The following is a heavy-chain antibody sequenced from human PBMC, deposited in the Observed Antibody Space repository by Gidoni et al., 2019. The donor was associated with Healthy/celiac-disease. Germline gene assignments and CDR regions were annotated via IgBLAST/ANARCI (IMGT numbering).Heavy chain of an antibody. CDR1: GFSFSSSA. D-gene: IGHD2-15*01. V-gene: IGHV3-64D*06. Sequence: EVQLVESAGGLVQPGGSLRLSCSAPGFSFSSSAMHWVRHAPGKGLEDVAAMSSNGGSTNYGDSVKGRLTISRDNSKNTLYRQMSRLRAEETAVYYCVKEDCSGGSCYAHCCYWYFDLWGRGTLVTVSS. CDR2: MSSNGGST. J-gene: IGHJ2*01. CDR3: VKEDCSGGSCYAHCCYWYFDL.